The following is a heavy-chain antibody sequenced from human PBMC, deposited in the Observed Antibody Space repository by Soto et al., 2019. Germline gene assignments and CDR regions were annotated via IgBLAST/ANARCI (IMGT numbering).Heavy chain of an antibody. J-gene: IGHJ5*02. CDR2: IYYSGST. V-gene: IGHV4-39*01. Sequence: SETLSLTCTVSGGSISSSSYYWGWIRQPPGKGLEWIGSIYYSGSTYYNPSLKSRVTISVDTSKNQFSLKLSSVTAADTAVYYCARRIILRTWFDPWGQGTLVTVSS. CDR3: ARRIILRTWFDP. CDR1: GGSISSSSYY.